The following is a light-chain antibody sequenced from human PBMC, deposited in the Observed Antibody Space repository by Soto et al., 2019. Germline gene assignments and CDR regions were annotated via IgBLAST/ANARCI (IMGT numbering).Light chain of an antibody. CDR2: GAS. CDR3: QQYNNWPFT. J-gene: IGKJ3*01. Sequence: EIVMTQSPATLSVSPGERATLSCRASQSVSSNLAWYQQKPGQAPRLLIYGASTRATGIPARFSGSGSGTDLTLTISSLQSADFAVYCCQQYNNWPFTFGPGTKVDIK. V-gene: IGKV3-15*01. CDR1: QSVSSN.